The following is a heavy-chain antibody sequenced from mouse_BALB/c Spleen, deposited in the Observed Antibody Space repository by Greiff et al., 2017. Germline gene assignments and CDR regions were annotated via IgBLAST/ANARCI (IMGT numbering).Heavy chain of an antibody. CDR2: IWAGGST. CDR1: GFSLTSYG. V-gene: IGHV2-9*02. J-gene: IGHJ1*01. Sequence: VQLQESGPGLVAPSQSLSITCTVSGFSLTSYGVHWVRQPPGKGLEWLGVIWAGGSTNYNSALMSRLSISKDNSKSQVFLKMNSLQTDDTAMYYCARDEEGTPRYFDVWGAGTTVTVSS. CDR3: ARDEEGTPRYFDV. D-gene: IGHD2-14*01.